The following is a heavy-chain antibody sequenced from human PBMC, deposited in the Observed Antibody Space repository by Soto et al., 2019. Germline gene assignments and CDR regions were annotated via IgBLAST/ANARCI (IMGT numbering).Heavy chain of an antibody. CDR2: ISYDGSNK. V-gene: IGHV3-30*18. Sequence: PGGSLRLSCAASGFTFSSYGMHWVRQAPGKGLEWVAVISYDGSNKYYADSVKGRFTISRDNSKNTLYLQMNSLRAEDTAVYYRAKDRESTPSPWGQGTLVTVS. D-gene: IGHD2-15*01. CDR3: AKDRESTPSP. J-gene: IGHJ5*02. CDR1: GFTFSSYG.